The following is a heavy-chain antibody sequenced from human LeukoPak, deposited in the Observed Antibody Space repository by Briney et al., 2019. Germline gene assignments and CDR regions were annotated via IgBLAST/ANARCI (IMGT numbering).Heavy chain of an antibody. CDR1: GYTFTGYY. CDR3: ARGPPPYCDRDCNTPY. V-gene: IGHV1-2*02. J-gene: IGHJ4*02. Sequence: GASVKVSCKASGYTFTGYYMHWVRQAPGQGLEWMGWINPESGGTNFAQKFQGRVTMTRDTSISTAYMELSRLRSDDTAVYYCARGPPPYCDRDCNTPYWGQGTLVTVSS. D-gene: IGHD2-21*02. CDR2: INPESGGT.